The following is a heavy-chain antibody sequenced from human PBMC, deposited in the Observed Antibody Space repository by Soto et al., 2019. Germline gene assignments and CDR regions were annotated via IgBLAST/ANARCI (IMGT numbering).Heavy chain of an antibody. CDR3: ARGPDPTYFDY. V-gene: IGHV1-18*01. J-gene: IGHJ4*02. CDR2: INVYNGNT. CDR1: VYTFTYYG. Sequence: QVQLGQSGGEVEKPGASVKVSCKASVYTFTYYGINWVRQAPGLGLEWMGWINVYNGNTNYAQKFQARVTMTTDTSTNSVYMELRSLRSDDTAVYYCARGPDPTYFDYWGQGTLVSVFS.